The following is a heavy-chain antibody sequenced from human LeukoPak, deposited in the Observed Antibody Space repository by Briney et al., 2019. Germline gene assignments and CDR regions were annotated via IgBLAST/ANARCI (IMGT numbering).Heavy chain of an antibody. Sequence: GGSLRLSCAASGFTFSSYAMHWVRQAPGKGLEYVSAISSNGGSTYYANSVKGRFTISRDNSKNTLYLQMNSLRAEDTAVYYCARDNLDTAMNMDVWGKGTTVTISS. V-gene: IGHV3-64*01. CDR1: GFTFSSYA. J-gene: IGHJ6*03. CDR2: ISSNGGST. D-gene: IGHD5-18*01. CDR3: ARDNLDTAMNMDV.